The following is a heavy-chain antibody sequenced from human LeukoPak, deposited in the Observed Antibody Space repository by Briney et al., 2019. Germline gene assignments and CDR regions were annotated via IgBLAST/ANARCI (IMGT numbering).Heavy chain of an antibody. CDR3: ARDHSSGWYSDYFDY. D-gene: IGHD6-19*01. Sequence: RPGGSLRLSCAASGFTFSSYAMTWVRQAPGKGLEWVSTVVGGGATFYADSVKGRFTISRDNSKNTLYLQMNSLRAEDTAVYYCARDHSSGWYSDYFDYWGQGALVTVSS. CDR1: GFTFSSYA. V-gene: IGHV3-23*01. J-gene: IGHJ4*02. CDR2: VVGGGAT.